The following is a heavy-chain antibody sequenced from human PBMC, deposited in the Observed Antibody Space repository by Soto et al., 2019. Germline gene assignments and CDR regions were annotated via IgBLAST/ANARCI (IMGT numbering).Heavy chain of an antibody. D-gene: IGHD5-12*01. CDR1: GGSVSSRSHF. Sequence: QVQLQESGPGLVKPSETLSVTCTVSGGSVSSRSHFWSWIRQPPGGGLQWIGYIYYSGSTNYNPSLKSRATLSVDTSSNQFSLRLTSVTAADTAVYYCARYDAESGSNKLDPWGQGTLVTVSS. CDR2: IYYSGST. J-gene: IGHJ5*02. V-gene: IGHV4-61*01. CDR3: ARYDAESGSNKLDP.